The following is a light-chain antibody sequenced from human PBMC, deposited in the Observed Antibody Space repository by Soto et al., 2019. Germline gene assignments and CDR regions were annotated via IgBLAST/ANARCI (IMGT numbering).Light chain of an antibody. V-gene: IGKV3-20*01. Sequence: EIVLTQSPGTLSLSPGERATLSCRASQSVSSNYLAWYQQKPWQAPRLLIYGAPRGAAGIPDRFSGSGSGTDFPLTISRLEPEDFAGYFCQQYGRSPMFTFGQGTKLEIK. CDR1: QSVSSNY. CDR3: QQYGRSPMFT. J-gene: IGKJ2*01. CDR2: GAP.